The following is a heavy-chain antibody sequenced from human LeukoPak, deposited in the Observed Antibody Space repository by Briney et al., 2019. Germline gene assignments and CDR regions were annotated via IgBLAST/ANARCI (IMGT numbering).Heavy chain of an antibody. CDR2: NIPIFGTA. CDR3: AREARITMTLS. D-gene: IGHD3-22*01. V-gene: IGHV1-69*05. J-gene: IGHJ5*02. CDR1: GGTFSSYA. Sequence: VKVSCKASGGTFSSYAISWVRQAPGQGLEWMGRNIPIFGTANYAQKFQGRITITTDESTSTAYMELSSLRSEDTAVYYCAREARITMTLSWGQGTLVTVSS.